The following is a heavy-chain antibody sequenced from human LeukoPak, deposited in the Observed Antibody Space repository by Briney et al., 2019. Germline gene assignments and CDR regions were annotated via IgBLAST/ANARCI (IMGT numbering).Heavy chain of an antibody. Sequence: GESLKISCEGSGYRFSDYWIGWVRQMPGKGLEWMGIIYPDDSDTRYSPSFQGQVTFSADKSTSTAYLQWSSLKASDTAMYYCAKYYYDRSVGPFDYWGQGTLVTVSS. CDR3: AKYYYDRSVGPFDY. D-gene: IGHD3-22*01. J-gene: IGHJ4*02. CDR2: IYPDDSDT. V-gene: IGHV5-51*01. CDR1: GYRFSDYW.